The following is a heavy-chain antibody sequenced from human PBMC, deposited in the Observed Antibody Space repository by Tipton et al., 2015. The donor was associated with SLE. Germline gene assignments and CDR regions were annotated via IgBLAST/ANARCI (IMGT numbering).Heavy chain of an antibody. V-gene: IGHV4-61*02. D-gene: IGHD6-13*01. CDR2: IYTSGST. CDR1: GGSINSGSYY. CDR3: ARDHIAGGAFDI. Sequence: TLSLTCTVSGGSINSGSYYWSWIRQPAGKGLEWIGRIYTSGSTNYNPSLKSRVTMSVDTSKNQFSLKLSSVTAADTAVYYCARDHIAGGAFDIWGQGTMVTVSS. J-gene: IGHJ3*02.